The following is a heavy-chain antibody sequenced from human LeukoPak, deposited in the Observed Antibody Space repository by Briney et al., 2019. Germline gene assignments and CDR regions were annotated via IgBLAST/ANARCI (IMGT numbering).Heavy chain of an antibody. D-gene: IGHD4-17*01. J-gene: IGHJ4*02. CDR2: ISASGGSI. V-gene: IGHV3-23*01. CDR1: GFTFSSYA. Sequence: GGSLRLSCAASGFTFSSYAMSWVRQSAGEGLQWVSTISASGGSIYYTDSVEGRFTISRDNSKNSLYMQMYGLRAEDTAVYYCAAHYGDYAAFDYWGQGTQVTASS. CDR3: AAHYGDYAAFDY.